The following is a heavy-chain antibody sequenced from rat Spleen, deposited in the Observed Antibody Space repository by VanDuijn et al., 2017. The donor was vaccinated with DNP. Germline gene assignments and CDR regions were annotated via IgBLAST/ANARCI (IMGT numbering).Heavy chain of an antibody. Sequence: EVQLQESGPGLVKPSQSLSLTCSVTGDSVTSDYRWNWIRKFPGDKLEWMGYINNAGTTKYNPSLKSRISITRDTSKNQFFLQLNSIPSEDTATYYCARSTDCGCNWDYWGQGVMVPVSS. V-gene: IGHV3-3*01. D-gene: IGHD1-9*01. CDR3: ARSTDCGCNWDY. CDR2: INNAGTT. J-gene: IGHJ2*01. CDR1: GDSVTSDYR.